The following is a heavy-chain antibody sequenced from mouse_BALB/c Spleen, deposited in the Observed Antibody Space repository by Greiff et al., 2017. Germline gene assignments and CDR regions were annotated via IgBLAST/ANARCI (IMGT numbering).Heavy chain of an antibody. D-gene: IGHD2-12*01. CDR3: ARRDDVLDY. V-gene: IGHV5-9-1*01. Sequence: EVMLVESGGGLVKPGGSLKLSCAASGFTFSSYAMSWVRQTPEKRLEWVATISSGGSYTYYPDSVKGRFTISRDNAKNTLYLQMSSLRSEDTAMYYCARRDDVLDYWGQGTTLTVSS. J-gene: IGHJ2*01. CDR2: ISSGGSYT. CDR1: GFTFSSYA.